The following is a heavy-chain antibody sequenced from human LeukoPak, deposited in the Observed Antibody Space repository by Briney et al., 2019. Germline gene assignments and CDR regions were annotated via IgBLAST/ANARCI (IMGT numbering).Heavy chain of an antibody. CDR2: IYYSGST. D-gene: IGHD6-13*01. CDR3: ASPAGTAAFDP. J-gene: IGHJ5*02. V-gene: IGHV4-39*01. Sequence: SETLSLTCTVSGGSISSSSYYWGWIRQPRGKGLEWIGSIYYSGSTYYNPSLKSRVTISVDTSKNQFSLKLSSVTAADTAVYYCASPAGTAAFDPWGQGTLVTVSS. CDR1: GGSISSSSYY.